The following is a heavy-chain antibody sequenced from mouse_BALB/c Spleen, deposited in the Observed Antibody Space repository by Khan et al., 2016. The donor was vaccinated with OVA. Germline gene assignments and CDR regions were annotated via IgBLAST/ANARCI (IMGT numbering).Heavy chain of an antibody. CDR1: GFNIKDYY. D-gene: IGHD2-3*01. CDR2: IDPENGNT. V-gene: IGHV14-1*02. Sequence: VQLKQSGAELVRPGALVKLSCKASGFNIKDYYMHWVKQRPEQGLVWIGRIDPENGNTIYDPRLQGKASITSDTSSNTAHLQLSSLTSEDTAVYYCARDGYSPCFAYWGQGTLVTVSA. CDR3: ARDGYSPCFAY. J-gene: IGHJ3*01.